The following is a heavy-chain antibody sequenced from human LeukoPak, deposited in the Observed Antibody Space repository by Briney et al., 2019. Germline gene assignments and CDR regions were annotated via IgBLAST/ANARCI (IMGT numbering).Heavy chain of an antibody. J-gene: IGHJ5*02. CDR1: GFTFSSYA. CDR2: ISGSGGST. D-gene: IGHD1-26*01. V-gene: IGHV3-23*01. CDR3: AKMGGVSSTARGGFDP. Sequence: GGSLSLSCAASGFTFSSYAMSWVRQAPGKGLEWVSVISGSGGSTNYADSVKGRFTISRDNSMNTLNLQMNSLRAEDTAMYYCAKMGGVSSTARGGFDPWGQGTLVTVSS.